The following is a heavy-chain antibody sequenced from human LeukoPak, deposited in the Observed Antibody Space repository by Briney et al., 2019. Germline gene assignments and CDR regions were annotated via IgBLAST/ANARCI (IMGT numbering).Heavy chain of an antibody. CDR3: AKGVVSTSAGGFDY. CDR1: GFTFSYFG. CDR2: ISYDGSNK. D-gene: IGHD2-2*01. J-gene: IGHJ4*02. V-gene: IGHV3-30*18. Sequence: GGSLRLSCAASGFTFSYFGMHWVRQAPRKGLEWVAVISYDGSNKYYADSVKGRFTISRDNYKNTLYLQMNSLRTEDRAVYYCAKGVVSTSAGGFDYWGQGTLVSVSS.